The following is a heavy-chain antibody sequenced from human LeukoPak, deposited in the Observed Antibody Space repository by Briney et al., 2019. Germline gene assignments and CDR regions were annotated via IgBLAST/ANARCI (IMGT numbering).Heavy chain of an antibody. J-gene: IGHJ6*02. Sequence: EGSLRLSCAASGFTFSSYAMSWVRQAPGKGLEWVSAISGSGGSTYYADSVKGRFTISRDNSKNTLYLQMNSLRAEDTAVYYCAKDHGGSYYYYYGMDVWGQGTTVTVSS. CDR2: ISGSGGST. V-gene: IGHV3-23*01. D-gene: IGHD1-26*01. CDR3: AKDHGGSYYYYYGMDV. CDR1: GFTFSSYA.